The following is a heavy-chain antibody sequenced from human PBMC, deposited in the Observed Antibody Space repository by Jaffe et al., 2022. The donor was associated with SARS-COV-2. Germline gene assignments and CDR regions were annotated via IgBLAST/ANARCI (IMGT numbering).Heavy chain of an antibody. V-gene: IGHV3-9*01. D-gene: IGHD3-16*02. CDR3: AKSITFGGVIANAFDI. Sequence: EVQLVESGGGLVQPGRSLRLSCAASGFTFDDYAMHWVRQAPGKGLEWVSGISWNSGSIGYADSVKGRFTISRDNAKNSLYLQMNSLRAEDTALYYCAKSITFGGVIANAFDIWGQGTMVTVSS. CDR1: GFTFDDYA. J-gene: IGHJ3*02. CDR2: ISWNSGSI.